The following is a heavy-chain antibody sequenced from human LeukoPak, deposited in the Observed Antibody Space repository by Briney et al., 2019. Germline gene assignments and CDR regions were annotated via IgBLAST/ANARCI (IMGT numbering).Heavy chain of an antibody. CDR1: GFTFSSYS. CDR2: ISSSSSYI. V-gene: IGHV3-21*01. CDR3: ARVGGPYYYDSSGTTPSGD. D-gene: IGHD3-22*01. J-gene: IGHJ4*02. Sequence: GGSLRLSCAASGFTFSSYSMTWVRQAPGKGLEWVSSISSSSSYIYYADSVKGRFTISRDNAKNSLYLQMNSLRAEDTAVYYCARVGGPYYYDSSGTTPSGDWGQGTLVTVSS.